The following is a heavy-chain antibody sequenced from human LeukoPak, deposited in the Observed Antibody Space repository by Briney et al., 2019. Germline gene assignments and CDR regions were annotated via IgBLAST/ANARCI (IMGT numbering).Heavy chain of an antibody. CDR2: IWYDGSNK. D-gene: IGHD5-18*01. CDR3: ANLFSERQLWGHDAFDI. J-gene: IGHJ3*02. CDR1: GFTFSSYG. V-gene: IGHV3-33*06. Sequence: GGSLRLSCAASGFTFSSYGMHWVRQAPGKGLEWVAVIWYDGSNKYYADSVKGRFTISRDNSKNTLYLQMNSLRAEDTAVYYCANLFSERQLWGHDAFDIWGQGTMVTVSS.